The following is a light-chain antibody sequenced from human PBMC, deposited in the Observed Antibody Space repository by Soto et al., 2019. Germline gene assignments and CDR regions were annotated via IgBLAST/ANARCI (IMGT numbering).Light chain of an antibody. Sequence: QSALTQPASVSGSPGQSITISCTGTSSDVGGYNYVSWYQQHPGKAPKLMIYDVSNRPSGVSNRFSGSKSGNTASLTISGLQAEDEADYYFSSYSSSSTLVAFGGGTKLTVL. V-gene: IGLV2-14*01. CDR2: DVS. CDR1: SSDVGGYNY. J-gene: IGLJ2*01. CDR3: SSYSSSSTLVA.